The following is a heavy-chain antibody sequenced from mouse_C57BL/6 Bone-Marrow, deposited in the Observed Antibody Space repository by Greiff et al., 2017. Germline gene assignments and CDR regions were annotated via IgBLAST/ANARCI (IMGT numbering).Heavy chain of an antibody. Sequence: QVQLQQPGAELVKPGASVKLSCKASGYTFTSYWMQWVKQRPGQGLEWIGEIDPSDSYTNYNQKFKGKATLTVDTSSSTAYMQLSSLTSEDSAVYYCARSVYYGSSSLNWYVDVWGTGTTVTGSS. CDR3: ARSVYYGSSSLNWYVDV. V-gene: IGHV1-50*01. CDR1: GYTFTSYW. J-gene: IGHJ1*03. CDR2: IDPSDSYT. D-gene: IGHD1-1*01.